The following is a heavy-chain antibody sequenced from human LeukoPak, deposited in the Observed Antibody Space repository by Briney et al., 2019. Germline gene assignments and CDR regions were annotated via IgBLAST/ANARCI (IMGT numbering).Heavy chain of an antibody. D-gene: IGHD6-19*01. J-gene: IGHJ4*02. Sequence: SETLSLTCTVSGGSISSYYWSWIRQPPGKGLEWIGYIYYSGSTNYNPSLKSRVTISVDTSKNQFSLKLSSVPAADTAVYYCAPGAVAGTDYWGQGTLVTVSS. CDR2: IYYSGST. CDR1: GGSISSYY. CDR3: APGAVAGTDY. V-gene: IGHV4-59*01.